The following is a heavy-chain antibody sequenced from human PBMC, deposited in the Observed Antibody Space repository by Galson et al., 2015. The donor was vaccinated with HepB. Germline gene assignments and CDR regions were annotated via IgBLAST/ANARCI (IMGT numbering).Heavy chain of an antibody. V-gene: IGHV1-2*06. CDR1: GYTFTGYY. J-gene: IGHJ4*02. CDR2: INPNSGGT. D-gene: IGHD3-10*01. Sequence: SVKVSCKASGYTFTGYYMHWVRQAPGQGLEWMGRINPNSGGTNYAQKFQGRVTMTRDTSISTAYMELSRLRSDDTAVYYCARSLYYGSGGPDYWGQGTLVTVSS. CDR3: ARSLYYGSGGPDY.